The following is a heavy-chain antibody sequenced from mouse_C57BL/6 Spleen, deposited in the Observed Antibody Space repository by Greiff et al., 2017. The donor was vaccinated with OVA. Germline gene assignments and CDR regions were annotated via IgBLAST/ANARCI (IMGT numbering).Heavy chain of an antibody. CDR3: ASSSHYAMDY. V-gene: IGHV1-80*01. CDR2: IYPGDGDT. D-gene: IGHD1-1*01. CDR1: GYAFSSYW. Sequence: VKLMESGAELVKPGASVKISCKASGYAFSSYWMNWVKQRPGKGLEWIGQIYPGDGDTNYNGKFKGKATLTADKSSSTAYMQLSSLTSEDSAVYFCASSSHYAMDYWGQGTSVTVSS. J-gene: IGHJ4*01.